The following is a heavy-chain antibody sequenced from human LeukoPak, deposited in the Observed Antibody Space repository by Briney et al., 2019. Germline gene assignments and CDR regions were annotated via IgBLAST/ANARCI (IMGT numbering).Heavy chain of an antibody. V-gene: IGHV3-48*04. Sequence: GGSLRLSCAASGFTFNRSWMNWVRQAPGKGLEWVSKISSSGSAIYYADSVKGRFTISRDNAKSTLYLQMNSLRVEDTAVYYCARGGSLGYWGQGTLVTVSS. CDR3: ARGGSLGY. J-gene: IGHJ4*02. D-gene: IGHD6-19*01. CDR1: GFTFNRSW. CDR2: ISSSGSAI.